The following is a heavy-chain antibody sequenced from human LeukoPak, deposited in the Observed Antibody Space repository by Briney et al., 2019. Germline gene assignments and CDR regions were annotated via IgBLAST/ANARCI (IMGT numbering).Heavy chain of an antibody. J-gene: IGHJ6*03. CDR2: INPSGGST. CDR3: ARGDTVVYYYMDV. V-gene: IGHV1-46*01. CDR1: GYTFTSNY. D-gene: IGHD5-12*01. Sequence: ASVKVSCKAFGYTFTSNYMHWVRQAPGQGLEWMGIINPSGGSTSYAQKFQGRVTMTRDMSTSTVYMELSSLRSEDTAVYYCARGDTVVYYYMDVWGKGTTVTVSS.